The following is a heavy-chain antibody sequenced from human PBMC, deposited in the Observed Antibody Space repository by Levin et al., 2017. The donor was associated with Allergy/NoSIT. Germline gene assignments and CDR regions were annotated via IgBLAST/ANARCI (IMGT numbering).Heavy chain of an antibody. Sequence: SQTLSLPCTVSGGSIRSYYWSWIRQPPGKGLEWIGYIYYSGSTNYNPSLKSRVTISVDTSKNQFSLKLSSVTAADTAVYYCARGGEGYYYYYMDVWGKGTTVTVSS. CDR2: IYYSGST. J-gene: IGHJ6*03. CDR1: GGSIRSYY. V-gene: IGHV4-59*01. CDR3: ARGGEGYYYYYMDV. D-gene: IGHD2-21*01.